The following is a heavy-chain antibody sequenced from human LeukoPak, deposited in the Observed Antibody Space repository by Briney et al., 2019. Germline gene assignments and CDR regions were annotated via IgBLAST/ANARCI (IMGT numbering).Heavy chain of an antibody. J-gene: IGHJ5*02. CDR2: ISSSSTI. CDR1: GFTFSSYS. Sequence: GGSLRLSCAASGFTFSSYSMNWVRQAPGKGLEWVSYISSSSTIYYADSVKGRFTISRDNAKNSLYLQMNSLRGEDTAVYYCARSPDYAEDGESWGQGTLVTVSS. V-gene: IGHV3-48*04. D-gene: IGHD4-17*01. CDR3: ARSPDYAEDGES.